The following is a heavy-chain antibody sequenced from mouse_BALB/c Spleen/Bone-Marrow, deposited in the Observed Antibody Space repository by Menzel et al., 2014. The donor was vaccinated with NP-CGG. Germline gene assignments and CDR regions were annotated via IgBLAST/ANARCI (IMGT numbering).Heavy chain of an antibody. CDR2: INPSNGGT. D-gene: IGHD2-13*01. CDR1: GYTFTSSY. J-gene: IGHJ3*01. Sequence: VQLQQSGAELVKPGASVKLSCKASGYTFTSSYMYWVKQRPGQGLEWIGEINPSNGGTNFNEKFKSKATLTVDKSSSTAYIQLNRLTSEDSAVYYCTREGDSPFAYWGQGTLVTVSA. V-gene: IGHV1S81*02. CDR3: TREGDSPFAY.